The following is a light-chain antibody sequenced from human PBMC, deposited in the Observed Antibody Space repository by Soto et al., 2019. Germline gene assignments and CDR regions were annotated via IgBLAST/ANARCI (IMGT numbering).Light chain of an antibody. V-gene: IGKV1-5*01. CDR1: QSITNY. Sequence: DIQMTQSPSALSASVGDRVTITCRASQSITNYLNWYQHKPGQAPNLLIYAASTLQAGAPSRFRGSGSGTEFTLTISSLQPDDFATYHCQQYKTYWTFGQGTKVDIK. CDR3: QQYKTYWT. J-gene: IGKJ1*01. CDR2: AAS.